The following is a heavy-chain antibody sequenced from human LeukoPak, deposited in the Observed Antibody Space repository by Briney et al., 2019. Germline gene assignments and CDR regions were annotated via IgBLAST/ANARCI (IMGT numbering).Heavy chain of an antibody. CDR3: ARESESSGWYDY. CDR1: GFMFHDYA. D-gene: IGHD6-19*01. Sequence: GGSLRLSCAAPGFMFHDYAIHWVRQAPGKGLEWVSLISGDGGSTFYADSVKGRFTISRDNSKNSLYLQMNSLRSDDTALYYCARESESSGWYDYWGQGTIVTVSS. J-gene: IGHJ4*02. CDR2: ISGDGGST. V-gene: IGHV3-43*02.